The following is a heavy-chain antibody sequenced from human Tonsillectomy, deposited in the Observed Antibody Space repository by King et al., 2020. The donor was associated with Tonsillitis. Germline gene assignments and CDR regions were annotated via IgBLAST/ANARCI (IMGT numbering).Heavy chain of an antibody. V-gene: IGHV3-74*01. CDR2: MNSDGSST. J-gene: IGHJ4*02. Sequence: VQLVESGGGLVQPGGSLRLSCAASGFTFSTDWMHWVRQAPGKGLVWVSRMNSDGSSTNYADSVKGRFTISRDNAKNTLYLQMNSLRAEDTAVYYCARAPGVDGWHDYWGQGTLVTVSS. CDR3: ARAPGVDGWHDY. CDR1: GFTFSTDW. D-gene: IGHD5-24*01.